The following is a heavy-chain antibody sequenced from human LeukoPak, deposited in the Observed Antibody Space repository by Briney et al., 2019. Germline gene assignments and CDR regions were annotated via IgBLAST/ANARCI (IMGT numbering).Heavy chain of an antibody. J-gene: IGHJ6*02. Sequence: GGSLRLSCAASGFTFSSYSMNWVRQAPGKGLEWVSSISSSSYIYYADSVKGRFTISRDNAKNSLYLQMNSLRAEDTAVYYCARDRPVDTAMAYYYYGMDVWGQGTTVTVSS. D-gene: IGHD5-18*01. CDR3: ARDRPVDTAMAYYYYGMDV. CDR2: ISSSSYI. CDR1: GFTFSSYS. V-gene: IGHV3-21*01.